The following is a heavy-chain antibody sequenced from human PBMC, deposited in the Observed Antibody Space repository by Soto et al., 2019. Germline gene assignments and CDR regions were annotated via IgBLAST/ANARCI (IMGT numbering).Heavy chain of an antibody. CDR2: INAGNGNT. Sequence: ASVKVSCKASGYTFTSYAMHWVRQAPGQRLEWMGWINAGNGNTKYSQKFQGRVTITRDTSASTAYMELSSLRSEDTAVYYCARGLSGRTGGAFDIWGQGTMVTVSS. CDR1: GYTFTSYA. J-gene: IGHJ3*02. CDR3: ARGLSGRTGGAFDI. D-gene: IGHD7-27*01. V-gene: IGHV1-3*01.